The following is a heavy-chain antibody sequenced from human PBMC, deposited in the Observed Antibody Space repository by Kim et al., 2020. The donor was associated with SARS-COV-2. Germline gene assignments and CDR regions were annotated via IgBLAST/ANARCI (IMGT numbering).Heavy chain of an antibody. J-gene: IGHJ6*02. Sequence: SETLSLTCAVSGVTISSSNWWWWGRHPRGRGVWLIGESYHRGGTNYNPSLKSRVTISVDKSKNQFYLKLSSVTAADTAVYYCARVCPYYYGMDVWGQGTTVPVSS. CDR2: SYHRGGT. CDR3: ARVCPYYYGMDV. CDR1: GVTISSSNW. V-gene: IGHV4-4*02.